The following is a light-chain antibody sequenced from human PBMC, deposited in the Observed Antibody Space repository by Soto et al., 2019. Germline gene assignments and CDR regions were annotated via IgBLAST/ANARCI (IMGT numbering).Light chain of an antibody. J-gene: IGKJ1*01. CDR1: QSISKW. Sequence: DIQMTQSPSTLPASLGDRVTITCRPSQSISKWLAWYQQKPGKAPNLLIYDASNLESGVPLRFSGSGSGTEFTLTISSLQPDDFATYYCQQYNDYSPWTFGQGTKVDIK. CDR2: DAS. CDR3: QQYNDYSPWT. V-gene: IGKV1-5*01.